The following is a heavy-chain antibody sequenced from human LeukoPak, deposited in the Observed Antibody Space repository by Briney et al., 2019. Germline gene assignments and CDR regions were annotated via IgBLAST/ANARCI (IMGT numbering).Heavy chain of an antibody. J-gene: IGHJ4*02. CDR1: GYTFTGHH. CDR3: AFWNGYHDFWSGPLDY. D-gene: IGHD3-3*01. Sequence: GASVKVSCKASGYTFTGHHMHWVRQAPGQGPEWMGWINPKSGATNYAQKLQGRVTLTRDTSNTTAYMELTNLRFDDTALYFCAFWNGYHDFWSGPLDYWGQGTLVTVSS. CDR2: INPKSGAT. V-gene: IGHV1-2*02.